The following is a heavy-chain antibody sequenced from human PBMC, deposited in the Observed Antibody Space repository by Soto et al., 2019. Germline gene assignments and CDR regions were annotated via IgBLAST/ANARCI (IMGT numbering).Heavy chain of an antibody. J-gene: IGHJ3*02. CDR2: IYYSGRT. Sequence: SETLSLTCTVSGGSISSYYWSWIRQPPGKGLEWIGYIYYSGRTNYNPSLKSRVTISVDTSKNQFSLKLSSVTAADTAVYYCARDPGQAGTSRNSGFDAFDIWGQGTMVTVSS. D-gene: IGHD6-13*01. V-gene: IGHV4-59*01. CDR3: ARDPGQAGTSRNSGFDAFDI. CDR1: GGSISSYY.